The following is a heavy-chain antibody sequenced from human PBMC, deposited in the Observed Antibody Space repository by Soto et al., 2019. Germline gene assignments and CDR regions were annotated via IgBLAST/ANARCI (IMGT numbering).Heavy chain of an antibody. Sequence: QVQLVEFGGGVVQPGGSLRLSCAASGFSFSAYGMHRVRQSPGKGLEWVAVMSYDGSKKYYLDSVKGRFTISRDNSQNTLFLQMNTLRPEDSALYYCAKLDTSGDMPTMAAAETHWGQGTLVTVSS. CDR1: GFSFSAYG. D-gene: IGHD6-13*01. V-gene: IGHV3-30*18. CDR3: AKLDTSGDMPTMAAAETH. CDR2: MSYDGSKK. J-gene: IGHJ1*01.